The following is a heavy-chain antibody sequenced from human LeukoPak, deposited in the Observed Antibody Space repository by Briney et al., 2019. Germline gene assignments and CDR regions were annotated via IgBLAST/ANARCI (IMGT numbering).Heavy chain of an antibody. CDR3: ARQMSPRRTDSGFHA. V-gene: IGHV4-59*08. CDR1: GGSVSSFF. CDR2: VQYTGKT. D-gene: IGHD5-12*01. Sequence: PSETLSLTCSVSGGSVSSFFWSWLRQSPGKGLEWIGYVQYTGKTDYNPSLESRVTMSVDLSTNQVSLKLTSVTAADTAVYFCARQMSPRRTDSGFHAWGRGTLVLVS. J-gene: IGHJ4*02.